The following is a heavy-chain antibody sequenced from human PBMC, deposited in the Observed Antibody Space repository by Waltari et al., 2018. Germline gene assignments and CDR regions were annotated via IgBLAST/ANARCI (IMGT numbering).Heavy chain of an antibody. J-gene: IGHJ6*02. CDR1: GGSFSGYY. CDR3: ARGWVGIAARRGGDYYYYGMDV. D-gene: IGHD6-6*01. V-gene: IGHV4-34*01. CDR2: INHSGST. Sequence: QVQLQQWGAGLLKPSETLSLTCAVYGGSFSGYYWSWIRQPPGKGLEWIGEINHSGSTHYNPSLKSRVPISVDTSKNQFSLKLSSVTAADTAVYYCARGWVGIAARRGGDYYYYGMDVWGQGTTVTVSS.